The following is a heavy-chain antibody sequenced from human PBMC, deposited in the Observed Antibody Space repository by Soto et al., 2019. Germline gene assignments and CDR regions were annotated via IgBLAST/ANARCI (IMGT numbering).Heavy chain of an antibody. CDR2: VLNDGSKT. V-gene: IGHV3-30*03. CDR3: EATKV. CDR1: GFSFSNYA. J-gene: IGHJ6*02. Sequence: GSLRLSCAASGFSFSNYAMHWVRQAPGKGLEWVAVVLNDGSKTYYAESVEGRFTISRDNSKNRVYLEMNGLRPEDTAVYYCEATKVWGQGTTVTVSS.